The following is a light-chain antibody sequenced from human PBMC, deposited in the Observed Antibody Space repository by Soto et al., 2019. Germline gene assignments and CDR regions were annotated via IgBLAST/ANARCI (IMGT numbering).Light chain of an antibody. CDR2: EVT. Sequence: QSALTQPPSASGSPGQSVTISCTGTSSDVGAYNYVSWYQPHAGKAPKLVIYEVTKRPSGVPDRLSGSKSANTASLTVSGLQAEDEADDYCCSFASSNTWVFGGGTKLTVL. CDR3: CSFASSNTWV. V-gene: IGLV2-8*01. CDR1: SSDVGAYNY. J-gene: IGLJ3*02.